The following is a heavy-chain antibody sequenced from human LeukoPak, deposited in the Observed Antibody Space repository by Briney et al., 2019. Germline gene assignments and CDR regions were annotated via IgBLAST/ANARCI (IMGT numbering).Heavy chain of an antibody. CDR3: ARGLRQAAYYVSGTYYMDV. CDR2: INHSGRT. V-gene: IGHV4-34*01. J-gene: IGHJ6*03. Sequence: SKTLSLSCAVSGGSFSGYFWTWIRQTPDKGLEWIGEINHSGRTDYDPSLQSRLAISVDTPNNQFSLRLSSVTAADTAVYYCARGLRQAAYYVSGTYYMDVWGTGTTVTVSS. CDR1: GGSFSGYF. D-gene: IGHD3-10*01.